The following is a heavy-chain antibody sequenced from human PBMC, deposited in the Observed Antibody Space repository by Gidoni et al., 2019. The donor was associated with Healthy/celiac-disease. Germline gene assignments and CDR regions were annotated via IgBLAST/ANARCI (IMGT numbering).Heavy chain of an antibody. Sequence: EVQLVASGGGFVQPGRSLRLSCAASGFTFDDYAMHWVRQAPGKGLEWVSGISWNSGSIGYADSVKGRFTISRDNAKNSLYLQMNSLRAEDTALYYCAKAVRTYAFDIWGQGTMVTVSS. CDR1: GFTFDDYA. J-gene: IGHJ3*02. V-gene: IGHV3-9*01. CDR2: ISWNSGSI. CDR3: AKAVRTYAFDI.